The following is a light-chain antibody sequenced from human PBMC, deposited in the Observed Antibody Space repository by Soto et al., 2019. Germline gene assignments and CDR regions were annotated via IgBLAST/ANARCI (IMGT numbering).Light chain of an antibody. V-gene: IGLV2-14*01. Sequence: QSVLAQPASVSGSPGQSITISCTGTSSDVGNYIYVFWFQQHPGKAPKLIISEVSNRPSGVSSRFSGSKSGNTASLTISGLQAEGEAHYYCTSYTTSSTYVFGTGTKVTVL. CDR3: TSYTTSSTYV. CDR2: EVS. J-gene: IGLJ1*01. CDR1: SSDVGNYIY.